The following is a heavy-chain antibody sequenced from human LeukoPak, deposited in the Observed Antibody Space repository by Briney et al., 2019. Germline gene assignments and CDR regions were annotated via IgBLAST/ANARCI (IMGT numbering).Heavy chain of an antibody. CDR3: GKEGGA. CDR2: IGGRGGST. V-gene: IGHV3-23*01. D-gene: IGHD3-16*01. Sequence: GGSLRLSCAASGFRFSDFTMTWVRQAPGKGPEWVSAIGGRGGSTYYADFLGGRFIISRDNSKDMVYLQMNSLKVDDTATYYCGKEGGAWGQGTLVTVSS. CDR1: GFRFSDFT. J-gene: IGHJ5*02.